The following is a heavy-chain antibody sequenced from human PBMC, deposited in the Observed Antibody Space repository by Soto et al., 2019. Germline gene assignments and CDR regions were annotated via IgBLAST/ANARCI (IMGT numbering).Heavy chain of an antibody. CDR2: INHSGST. CDR3: ARGRSHDSGPPLGY. Sequence: SETLSLTCAVYGGSFSGYYWSWIRQPPGKGLEWIGEINHSGSTNYNPSLKSRVTISVDTSKNQFSLKLSSVTAADTAVYYCARGRSHDSGPPLGYWGQGTLVTVSS. J-gene: IGHJ4*02. CDR1: GGSFSGYY. D-gene: IGHD1-1*01. V-gene: IGHV4-34*01.